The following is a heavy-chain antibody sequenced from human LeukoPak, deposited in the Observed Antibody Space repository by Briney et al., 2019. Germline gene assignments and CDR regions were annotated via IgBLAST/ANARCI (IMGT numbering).Heavy chain of an antibody. CDR3: AREYRDDFWSGYYTGHVVSWLDP. J-gene: IGHJ5*02. CDR1: GGSFSGYY. Sequence: PSETLSLTCAVYGGSFSGYYWSWIRQPPGKGLEWIGEINHSGSTNYNPSPKSRVTISVDTSKNQFSLKLSSVTAADTAVYYCAREYRDDFWSGYYTGHVVSWLDPWGQGTLVTVSS. V-gene: IGHV4-34*01. D-gene: IGHD3-3*01. CDR2: INHSGST.